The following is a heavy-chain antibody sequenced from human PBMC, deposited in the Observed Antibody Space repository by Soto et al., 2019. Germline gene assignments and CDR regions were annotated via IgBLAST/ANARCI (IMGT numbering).Heavy chain of an antibody. CDR1: GGTFSSYA. V-gene: IGHV1-69*01. Sequence: QVQLVQSGAEVKKPGSSVKVSCKASGGTFSSYAISWVRQSPGQGLEWMGGIIPIFGTANYAQKFQSRVTITADESTSTAYMELSSLRSADTAVYYCAYNRKATITGPLGYWGQGTLVTVSS. CDR2: IIPIFGTA. D-gene: IGHD5-12*01. J-gene: IGHJ4*02. CDR3: AYNRKATITGPLGY.